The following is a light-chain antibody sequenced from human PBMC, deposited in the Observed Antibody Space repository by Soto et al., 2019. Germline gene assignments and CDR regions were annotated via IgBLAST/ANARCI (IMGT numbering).Light chain of an antibody. J-gene: IGKJ1*01. CDR2: DAS. Sequence: DIQMTQSPSTLSASVGDRVTITCRASQSISSWLAWYQQQPGKAPKLLINDASTLESGVPSRFSGSGSGTEFTLTISSLQPDDFATYYCQQYNSYWTFGQGTKGDIK. V-gene: IGKV1-5*01. CDR3: QQYNSYWT. CDR1: QSISSW.